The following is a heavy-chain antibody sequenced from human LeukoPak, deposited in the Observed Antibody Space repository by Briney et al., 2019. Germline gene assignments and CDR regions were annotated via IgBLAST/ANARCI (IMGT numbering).Heavy chain of an antibody. CDR2: ISGSGGST. CDR3: AKDGATYYDFWSGYYTETNWFDP. CDR1: GFTFSSYA. J-gene: IGHJ5*02. V-gene: IGHV3-23*01. D-gene: IGHD3-3*01. Sequence: PGGSLRLSCAASGFTFSSYAMSWVRQAPGKGLEWVSAISGSGGSTYYADSVKGRFTISRDNSKNTLYLQMNSLRAEDTAVYYCAKDGATYYDFWSGYYTETNWFDPWGQGTLVTVSS.